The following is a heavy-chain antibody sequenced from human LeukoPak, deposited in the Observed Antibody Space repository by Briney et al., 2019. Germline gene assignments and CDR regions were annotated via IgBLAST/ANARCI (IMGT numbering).Heavy chain of an antibody. CDR2: INPNSGGT. CDR3: ARGGAMGYCSSTSCYAADY. D-gene: IGHD2-2*01. J-gene: IGHJ4*02. CDR1: GYTFTGYY. V-gene: IGHV1-2*04. Sequence: ASVKVSCTASGYTFTGYYMPWVRQAPGQGLEWMGWINPNSGGTNYAQKFQGWVTMTRDTSISTAYMELSRLRSDDTAVYYCARGGAMGYCSSTSCYAADYWGQGTLVTVSS.